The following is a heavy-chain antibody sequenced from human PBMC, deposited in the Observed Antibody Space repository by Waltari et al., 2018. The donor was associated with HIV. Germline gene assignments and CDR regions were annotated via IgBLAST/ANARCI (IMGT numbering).Heavy chain of an antibody. CDR2: ISYRGTA. J-gene: IGHJ4*02. V-gene: IGHV4-39*01. Sequence: QLQLQESGPGLVKPSETLSLNCTVSGCSISTSGYYWGGVRQPPGKGREWIGTISYRGTAYYNPSLKSRFTMSVDTSTNQFSLKLSSVTAADTAVYYCARQPPDSSGYHRFDYWGQGTLVTVSS. CDR1: GCSISTSGYY. D-gene: IGHD3-22*01. CDR3: ARQPPDSSGYHRFDY.